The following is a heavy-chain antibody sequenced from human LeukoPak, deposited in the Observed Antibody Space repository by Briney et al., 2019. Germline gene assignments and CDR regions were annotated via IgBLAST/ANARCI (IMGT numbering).Heavy chain of an antibody. Sequence: PGGSLRLSCAASGFTFSSYAMSWVRQAPGKGLEWVSGISGGGGSTDYADSVKGRYTISRDSFKNTLYLQMNSLRAEDTAVYYCAKGAYDSSGYSTYWGQGTLVTVSS. J-gene: IGHJ4*02. CDR1: GFTFSSYA. CDR2: ISGGGGST. V-gene: IGHV3-23*01. D-gene: IGHD3-22*01. CDR3: AKGAYDSSGYSTY.